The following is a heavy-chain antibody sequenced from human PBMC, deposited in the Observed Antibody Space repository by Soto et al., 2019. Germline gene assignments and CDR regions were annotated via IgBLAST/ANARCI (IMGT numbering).Heavy chain of an antibody. CDR2: IYHSGST. CDR3: ARGVLH. J-gene: IGHJ4*01. V-gene: IGHV4-30-2*01. Sequence: SETLSLTCAVSGGSIGSGGHSWSWIRQPPGKGLEWIGYIYHSGSTYYNPSLKSRVTISVDRSKNQFSLKLSSVTAADTAVYYCARGVLHWGQGTLVTVSS. CDR1: GGSIGSGGHS.